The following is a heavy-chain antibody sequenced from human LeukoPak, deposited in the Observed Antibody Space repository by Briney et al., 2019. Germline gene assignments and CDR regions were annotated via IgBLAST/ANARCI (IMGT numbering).Heavy chain of an antibody. CDR1: GFTFSSSW. D-gene: IGHD5-18*01. V-gene: IGHV3-7*01. CDR2: IKPDGSTK. J-gene: IGHJ4*02. Sequence: GGSLRLSCAASGFTFSSSWMSWVRQAPGKGLEWVANIKPDGSTKYYVDSEEGRLTISRDNAKNSLYLQMNSLRAEDTAVYYCARDRSFGTFDFWGQGTLVTVSS. CDR3: ARDRSFGTFDF.